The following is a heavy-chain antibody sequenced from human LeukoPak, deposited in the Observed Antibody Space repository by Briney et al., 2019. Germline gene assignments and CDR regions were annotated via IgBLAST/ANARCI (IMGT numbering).Heavy chain of an antibody. V-gene: IGHV4-34*01. D-gene: IGHD4-17*01. CDR2: VSHSGST. CDR1: GGSFSGYF. CDR3: ARRRLSGDRINWYFDL. Sequence: SETLSLTCAVYGGSFSGYFWSWIRQPPGKGLEWIGEVSHSGSTNYNPSLKSRVTISLDTSKNQFSLKLSSVTAADTSVYYCARRRLSGDRINWYFDLWGRGTLVTVSS. J-gene: IGHJ2*01.